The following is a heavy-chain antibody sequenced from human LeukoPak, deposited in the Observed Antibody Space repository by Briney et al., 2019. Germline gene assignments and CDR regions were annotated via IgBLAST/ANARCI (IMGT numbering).Heavy chain of an antibody. J-gene: IGHJ4*02. CDR3: AKSQGYCSSTSCRPYSSSWPFNY. Sequence: GRSLRLSCAASGFTFNDYAMHWVRQAPGKGLEWVSLISGDGGSTYYADSVKGRFTISRDNSKNSLYLQMNSLRIEDTALYYCAKSQGYCSSTSCRPYSSSWPFNYWGQGTLVTVSS. CDR1: GFTFNDYA. D-gene: IGHD2-2*01. CDR2: ISGDGGST. V-gene: IGHV3-43*02.